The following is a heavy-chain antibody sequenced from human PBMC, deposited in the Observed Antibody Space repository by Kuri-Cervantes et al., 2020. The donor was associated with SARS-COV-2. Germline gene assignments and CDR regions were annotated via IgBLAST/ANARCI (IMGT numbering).Heavy chain of an antibody. Sequence: SETLSLTCTVSGGSISSYYWSWIRQPPGEGLEWIGYIYYSGSTNYNPSLKSRVTVSVDTSKNQFSLKPSSVTAADTAVYYCARGGGGYVPLGYWGQGTLVTVSS. CDR3: ARGGGGYVPLGY. J-gene: IGHJ4*02. CDR1: GGSISSYY. V-gene: IGHV4-59*12. D-gene: IGHD5-12*01. CDR2: IYYSGST.